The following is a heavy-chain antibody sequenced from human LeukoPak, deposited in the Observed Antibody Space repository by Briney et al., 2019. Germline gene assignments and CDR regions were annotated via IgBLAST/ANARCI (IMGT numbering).Heavy chain of an antibody. V-gene: IGHV4-31*03. D-gene: IGHD3-10*01. CDR2: IDYSGST. CDR1: GGSISSGGYY. Sequence: PSETLTLTCTVSGGSISSGGYYWGWIRQLPGKGLEWIGYIDYSGSTYYNPSLKSRVIMSVDTSKNQFSLKLSSVTAADTAVYYCARDCDSSGTHPHYWGQGTLVTVSS. J-gene: IGHJ4*02. CDR3: ARDCDSSGTHPHY.